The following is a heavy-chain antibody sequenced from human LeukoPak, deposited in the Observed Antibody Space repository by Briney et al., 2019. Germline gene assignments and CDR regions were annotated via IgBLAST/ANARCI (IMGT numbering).Heavy chain of an antibody. CDR2: ISNSGST. V-gene: IGHV4-39*07. J-gene: IGHJ5*02. Sequence: SETLSLTCTVSGGSISSSSYFWGWIRQPPGKGLERIGSISNSGSTYYNPSLKSRVIISVDTSKNQFSLKLSSVTAADTAVYYCARVGVGWFDPWGQGTLVTVSS. CDR3: ARVGVGWFDP. CDR1: GGSISSSSYF.